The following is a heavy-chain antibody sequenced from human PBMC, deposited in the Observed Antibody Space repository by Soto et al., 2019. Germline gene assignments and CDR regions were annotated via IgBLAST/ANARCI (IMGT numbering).Heavy chain of an antibody. CDR2: IIPILGIT. Sequence: QVQLVQSGADVKKPGSSVKVSCMASGGTFRSYAVSWVRQAPGQGLEWTGRIIPILGITNYAQKFQGRITSTADKSTNAVYMELTRLTSEDTAVYYCARDRDRIYSSGTARVYCGMDVWCQGTTVTVSS. V-gene: IGHV1-69*04. J-gene: IGHJ6*02. CDR1: GGTFRSYA. D-gene: IGHD6-19*01. CDR3: ARDRDRIYSSGTARVYCGMDV.